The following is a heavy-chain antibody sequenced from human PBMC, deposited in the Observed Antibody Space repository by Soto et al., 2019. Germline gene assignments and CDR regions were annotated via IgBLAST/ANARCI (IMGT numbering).Heavy chain of an antibody. V-gene: IGHV1-18*01. D-gene: IGHD3-22*01. CDR3: ARALYYYDSSGYFRVDHWFDP. Sequence: GASVKVSCKASGYTFTSYGISWVRQAPGQGLEWMGWISAYNGSTNYAQKLQGRVTMTTDTSTSTAYMELRSLRSDDTAVYYCARALYYYDSSGYFRVDHWFDPWGQGTLVTVSS. CDR1: GYTFTSYG. CDR2: ISAYNGST. J-gene: IGHJ5*02.